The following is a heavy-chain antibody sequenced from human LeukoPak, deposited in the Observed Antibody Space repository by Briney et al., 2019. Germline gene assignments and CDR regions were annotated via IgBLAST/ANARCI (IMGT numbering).Heavy chain of an antibody. CDR3: ARGLWDIVVVPAAEPGLDY. CDR2: ISSSSSYI. Sequence: GGSLRLSCAASGFTFSSYSMNWVRQAPGKGLEWVSSISSSSSYIYYADSVKGRFTISRDNAKNSLYLQMNSLRAEDTAVYYCARGLWDIVVVPAAEPGLDYWGQGTLVTVSS. J-gene: IGHJ4*02. CDR1: GFTFSSYS. D-gene: IGHD2-2*01. V-gene: IGHV3-21*01.